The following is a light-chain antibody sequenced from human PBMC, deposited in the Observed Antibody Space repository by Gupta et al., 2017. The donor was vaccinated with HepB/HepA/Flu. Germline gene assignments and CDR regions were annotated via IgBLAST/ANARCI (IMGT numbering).Light chain of an antibody. Sequence: SALPQPASVSGSPGQSITISCTGTSSDVGGYNYVSWYHPHPGKAPKLMIYDVSNRPAGVASRFSGSKSGNTASLTISVLEEEDAADYYCSSYTSSSNRVFGGGTKLTVL. V-gene: IGLV2-14*01. CDR1: SSDVGGYNY. CDR2: DVS. J-gene: IGLJ3*02. CDR3: SSYTSSSNRV.